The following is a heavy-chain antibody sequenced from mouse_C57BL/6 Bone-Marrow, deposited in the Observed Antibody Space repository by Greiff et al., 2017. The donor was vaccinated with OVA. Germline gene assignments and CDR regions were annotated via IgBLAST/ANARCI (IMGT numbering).Heavy chain of an antibody. D-gene: IGHD1-1*01. CDR1: GFNIKNTY. CDR2: IDPANGNT. J-gene: IGHJ1*03. CDR3: ARVITTVVATDWYFDV. V-gene: IGHV14-3*01. Sequence: EVQLQQSVAELVRPGASVTLSCTASGFNIKNTYMHWVKQRPEQGLEWIGRIDPANGNTKYAPKFQGKATITADTSSNTAYLQLSSLTSEDTAIYYCARVITTVVATDWYFDVWGTGTTVTVSS.